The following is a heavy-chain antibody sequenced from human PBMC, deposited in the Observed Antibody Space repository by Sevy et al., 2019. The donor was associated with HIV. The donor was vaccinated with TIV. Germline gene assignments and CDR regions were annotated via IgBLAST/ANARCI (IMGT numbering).Heavy chain of an antibody. CDR1: GDSISNYY. J-gene: IGHJ6*03. CDR2: IYNSGST. CDR3: ASVVVVPAAKYFYFYYMDV. D-gene: IGHD2-2*01. V-gene: IGHV4-59*01. Sequence: SETLSLTCTVSGDSISNYYGSWIRQPPGKGLEWIGYIYNSGSTNYNPSLKSRVTISVDTSKNQFSLKLSSVTAADTAVYYCASVVVVPAAKYFYFYYMDVCGKGTTVTVSS.